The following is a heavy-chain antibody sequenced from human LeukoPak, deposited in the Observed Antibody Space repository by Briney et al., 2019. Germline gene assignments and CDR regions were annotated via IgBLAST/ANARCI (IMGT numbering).Heavy chain of an antibody. CDR3: ARARDCSGGSCYHFDY. V-gene: IGHV1-46*01. CDR1: GYTFTSYY. J-gene: IGHJ4*02. D-gene: IGHD2-15*01. Sequence: ASVKVSCKASGYTFTSYYMHWVRQAPGQGLEWMGIINPSGGSTSYAQKFQGRVTITADKSTSTAYMELSSLRSEDTAVYYCARARDCSGGSCYHFDYWGQGTLVTVSS. CDR2: INPSGGST.